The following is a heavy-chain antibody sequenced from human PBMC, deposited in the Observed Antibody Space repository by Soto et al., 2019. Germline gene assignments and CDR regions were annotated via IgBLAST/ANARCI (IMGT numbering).Heavy chain of an antibody. V-gene: IGHV1-8*01. CDR1: GYTFTSYD. CDR3: ARGRGYYGSLRSSVAIDI. Sequence: GASVKVSCKASGYTFTSYDINWGRQATGQGLEWMGWMNPNSGNTGYAQKFQGRVTMTRNTSISTAYMELSSLRSEDTAVYYCARGRGYYGSLRSSVAIDIWGQGTMVTVSS. CDR2: MNPNSGNT. J-gene: IGHJ3*02. D-gene: IGHD3-10*01.